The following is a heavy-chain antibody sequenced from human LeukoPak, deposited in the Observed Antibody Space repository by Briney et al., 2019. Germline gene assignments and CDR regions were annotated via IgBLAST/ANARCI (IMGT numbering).Heavy chain of an antibody. D-gene: IGHD4-17*01. CDR3: ARDNHYGDYHDAFDI. V-gene: IGHV4-59*01. CDR2: IYYSGST. J-gene: IGHJ3*02. CDR1: GGSISSYY. Sequence: PWETLSLTCTVSGGSISSYYWSWIRQPPGKGLEWIGYIYYSGSTNYNPSLKSRVTISVDTSKNQFSLKLSSVTAADTAVYYCARDNHYGDYHDAFDIWGQGTMVTVSS.